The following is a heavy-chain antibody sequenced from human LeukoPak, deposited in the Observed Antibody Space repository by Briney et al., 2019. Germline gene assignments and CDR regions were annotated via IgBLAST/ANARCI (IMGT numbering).Heavy chain of an antibody. J-gene: IGHJ5*02. V-gene: IGHV3-21*01. CDR2: ISSSSSYI. CDR3: ARAGGAPYCSGGSCYDQNCFDP. D-gene: IGHD2-15*01. CDR1: GFTFSGYS. Sequence: GGSLRLSCAASGFTFSGYSMNWVRQAPGKGLEWVSSISSSSSYIYYADSVKGRFTISRDNAKNSLYLQMNSLRAEDTAVYYCARAGGAPYCSGGSCYDQNCFDPWGQGTLVTVSS.